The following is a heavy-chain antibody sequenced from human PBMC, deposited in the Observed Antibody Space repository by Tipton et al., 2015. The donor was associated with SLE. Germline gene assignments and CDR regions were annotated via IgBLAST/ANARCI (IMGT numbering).Heavy chain of an antibody. Sequence: TLSLTCTVSGDSMTSHHWSWIRQPPGKGLEWLGYIYYRGNTKYNPSLQSRVTISVDSSNNQFSLKLSSVTAADTAVYYCARGRAITILTALFFDYWGQGTLVTVSS. CDR1: GDSMTSHH. V-gene: IGHV4-59*11. CDR2: IYYRGNT. D-gene: IGHD3-3*01. CDR3: ARGRAITILTALFFDY. J-gene: IGHJ4*02.